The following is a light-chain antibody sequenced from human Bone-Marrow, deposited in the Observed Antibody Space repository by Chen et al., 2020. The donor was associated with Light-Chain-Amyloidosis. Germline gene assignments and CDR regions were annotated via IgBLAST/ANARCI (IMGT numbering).Light chain of an antibody. CDR1: SSNIGSNT. V-gene: IGLV1-47*01. J-gene: IGLJ1*01. Sequence: QSVVTQPPSASGTPGQRVTISCSGSSSNIGSNTINWYQQLPGTAPKLLIHRNNQRPSGVPDRFSASKSGTSAFLAISGLRSEDEADYYCAAWDGSLSGYVFGTGTKVIVL. CDR2: RNN. CDR3: AAWDGSLSGYV.